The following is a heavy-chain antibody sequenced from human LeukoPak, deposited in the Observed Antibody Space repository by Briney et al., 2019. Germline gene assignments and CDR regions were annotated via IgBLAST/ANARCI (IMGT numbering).Heavy chain of an antibody. V-gene: IGHV4-59*01. CDR1: ADSISSYY. CDR3: ARDYAFDM. CDR2: TYYSGNT. J-gene: IGHJ3*02. Sequence: SQTLSLTCPVSADSISSYYWSWVRQPPGKELEWTGCTYYSGNTNYNPCLKSLVTISIDTSKNQFSLKLSSVTAADTAVYYCARDYAFDMWGEGTMVTVSS.